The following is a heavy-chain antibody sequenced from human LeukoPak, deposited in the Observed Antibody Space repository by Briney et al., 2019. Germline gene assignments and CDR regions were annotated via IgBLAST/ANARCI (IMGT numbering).Heavy chain of an antibody. CDR3: ARDGIVGSPLFKFDY. J-gene: IGHJ4*02. CDR1: GFTFNNYA. D-gene: IGHD1-26*01. Sequence: GGCLRLSCAASGFTFNNYAIHWARQAPGKGLEWVAIISFDGGNKYYADSVKGRFTISRDNSKNTLYLQMNSLRAEDTAVYYCARDGIVGSPLFKFDYWGQGALVSASS. CDR2: ISFDGGNK. V-gene: IGHV3-30-3*01.